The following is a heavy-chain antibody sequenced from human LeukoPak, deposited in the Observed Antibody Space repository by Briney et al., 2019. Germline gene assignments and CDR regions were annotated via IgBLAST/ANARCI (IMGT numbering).Heavy chain of an antibody. CDR2: IYYSGST. CDR1: GGSINTSSYY. V-gene: IGHV4-39*07. Sequence: SETLSLTCTVSGGSINTSSYYWGWIRQPPGKGLEWIGNIYYSGSTYYNPSLKSRVTISVDTSKNQFSLKLSSVTAADTAVYYCARGVVIAPQTFDYWGQGTLVTVSS. J-gene: IGHJ4*02. CDR3: ARGVVIAPQTFDY. D-gene: IGHD2-21*01.